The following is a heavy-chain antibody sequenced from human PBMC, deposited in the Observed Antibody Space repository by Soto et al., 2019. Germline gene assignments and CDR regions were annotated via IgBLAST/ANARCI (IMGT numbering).Heavy chain of an antibody. D-gene: IGHD3-10*01. CDR2: ISGSGGNT. Sequence: GSLRLSCATSGFPFISYAMSWVRQAPGRGLEWVSTISGSGGNTYYADAVKGRFTISRDNSKNTLYLQMNSLRAEDTAVYYCARGFGWVDVWGQGTTVTVSS. CDR1: GFPFISYA. CDR3: ARGFGWVDV. J-gene: IGHJ6*02. V-gene: IGHV3-23*01.